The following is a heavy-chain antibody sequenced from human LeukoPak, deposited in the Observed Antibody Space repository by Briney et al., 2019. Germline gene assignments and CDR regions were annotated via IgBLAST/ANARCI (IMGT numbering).Heavy chain of an antibody. CDR2: IWFDGSKE. Sequence: GGSLRLSCAASGFPFSTHSLNWVRQAPGKGLEWVALIWFDGSKEYYADSVEGRFTISRDNSKKTLFLQRNSLRAEDTAVYHCARDPSSTGYYFDNWGQGTLVTVSS. J-gene: IGHJ4*02. CDR3: ARDPSSTGYYFDN. CDR1: GFPFSTHS. V-gene: IGHV3-33*08. D-gene: IGHD5/OR15-5a*01.